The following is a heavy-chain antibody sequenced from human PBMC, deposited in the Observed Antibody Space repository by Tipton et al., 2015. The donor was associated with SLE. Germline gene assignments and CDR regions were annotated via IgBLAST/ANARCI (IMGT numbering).Heavy chain of an antibody. J-gene: IGHJ6*02. D-gene: IGHD2-2*01. CDR3: ARGYCSSTSCYYYYGMDV. V-gene: IGHV4-61*02. Sequence: LRLSCTVSGGSISSGSYYWSWIRQPAGKGLEWIGRIYTSGSTNYNPSLKSRVTISVDTSKNQFSLKLSSVTAADTAVYYCARGYCSSTSCYYYYGMDVWGQGTTVTVSS. CDR2: IYTSGST. CDR1: GGSISSGSYY.